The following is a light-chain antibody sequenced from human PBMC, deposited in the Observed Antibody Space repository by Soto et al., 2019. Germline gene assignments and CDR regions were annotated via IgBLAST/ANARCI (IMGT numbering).Light chain of an antibody. V-gene: IGLV2-14*01. CDR1: SSDVGGYNY. J-gene: IGLJ3*02. CDR2: EVS. Sequence: QSALTQPASVSGSPGQSITISCTGTSSDVGGYNYVSWYQQHPGKAPKLMIYEVSNRPSGVSNRFSGSKSGNTASLTISGLRAEDEADYYCNSYTSSSTGVFGGGTKLTVL. CDR3: NSYTSSSTGV.